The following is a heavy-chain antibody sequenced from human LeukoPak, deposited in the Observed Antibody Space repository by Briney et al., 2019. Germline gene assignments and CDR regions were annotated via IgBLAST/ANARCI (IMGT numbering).Heavy chain of an antibody. V-gene: IGHV4-30-4*07. CDR2: IYYSGST. D-gene: IGHD3-9*01. CDR3: ARGVRYFDWLLTLNWFDP. CDR1: GGSISSGGYS. J-gene: IGHJ5*02. Sequence: SETLSLTCAVSGGSISSGGYSWSWIRQPPGKGLEWIGYIYYSGSTYYNPSLKSRVTISVDTSKNQFSLKLSSVTAADTAVYYCARGVRYFDWLLTLNWFDPWGQGTLVTVSS.